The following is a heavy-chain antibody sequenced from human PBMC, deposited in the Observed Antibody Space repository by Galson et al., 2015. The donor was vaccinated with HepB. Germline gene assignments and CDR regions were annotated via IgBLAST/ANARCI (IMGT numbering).Heavy chain of an antibody. J-gene: IGHJ2*01. V-gene: IGHV3-23*01. Sequence: SLRLSCAASGFTFSSYAMSWVRQAPGKGLEWVSATSGSGGSTYYADSVKGRFTISRDNSKNTLYLQMNSLRAEDTAVYYCASCLSDIRQLGNWYFDLWGRGTLVTVSS. D-gene: IGHD6-13*01. CDR2: TSGSGGST. CDR3: ASCLSDIRQLGNWYFDL. CDR1: GFTFSSYA.